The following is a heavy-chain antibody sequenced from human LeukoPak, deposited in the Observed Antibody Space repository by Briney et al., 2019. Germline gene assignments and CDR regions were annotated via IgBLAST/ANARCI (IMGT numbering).Heavy chain of an antibody. CDR2: IYYSGST. CDR3: ARGLEDIVVVPAGYGMDV. J-gene: IGHJ6*02. V-gene: IGHV4-30-4*01. Sequence: SETLSLTCTVSGGSISSGDYYWSWNRQPPGKGLEWIGYIYYSGSTYYNPSLKSRVTISVDTSKNQFSLKLSSVTAADTAVYYCARGLEDIVVVPAGYGMDVWGQGTTVTVSS. CDR1: GGSISSGDYY. D-gene: IGHD2-2*01.